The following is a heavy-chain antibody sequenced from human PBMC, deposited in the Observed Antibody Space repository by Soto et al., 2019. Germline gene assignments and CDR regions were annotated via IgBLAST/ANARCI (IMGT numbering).Heavy chain of an antibody. CDR2: IFSNDEK. CDR3: AYSEGGYYGGHFDY. J-gene: IGHJ4*02. V-gene: IGHV2-26*01. Sequence: LVHPTENLTLTCTVSGFSLSNARMGVSWIRQPPGKALEWLAHIFSNDEKSYSTSLKSRLTISKDTSKSQVVLTMTNMDPVDTATYYCAYSEGGYYGGHFDYWGQGTLVTVSS. CDR1: GFSLSNARMG. D-gene: IGHD1-26*01.